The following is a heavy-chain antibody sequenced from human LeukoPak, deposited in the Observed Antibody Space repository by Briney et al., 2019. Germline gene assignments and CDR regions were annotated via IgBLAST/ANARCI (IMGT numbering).Heavy chain of an antibody. Sequence: SVKVSCKASGGTFSSYAISWVRQAPGQGLEWMGGIIPIFGTANYAQKFQGRVTITTDESTSTAYMELSSLRSEDTAVYYCAREPTMTTVTTGPSSEYFQHWGQGTLVTVSA. CDR2: IIPIFGTA. CDR1: GGTFSSYA. D-gene: IGHD4-11*01. J-gene: IGHJ1*01. V-gene: IGHV1-69*05. CDR3: AREPTMTTVTTGPSSEYFQH.